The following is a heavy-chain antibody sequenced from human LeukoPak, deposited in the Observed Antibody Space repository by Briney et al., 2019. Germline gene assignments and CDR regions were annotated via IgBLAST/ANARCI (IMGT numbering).Heavy chain of an antibody. Sequence: SGTLSLTCAVYGGSFSSFYWSWIPQPPGKGREWIRELNHSGSTNYTPSLKSRDTISVDSSKNQFSLKLSSVTAADTAVYYCAGAEYCSGGSCYQQTDYYYYGMDVRGQGTTVTVS. V-gene: IGHV4-34*01. CDR2: LNHSGST. CDR3: AGAEYCSGGSCYQQTDYYYYGMDV. CDR1: GGSFSSFY. J-gene: IGHJ6*02. D-gene: IGHD2-15*01.